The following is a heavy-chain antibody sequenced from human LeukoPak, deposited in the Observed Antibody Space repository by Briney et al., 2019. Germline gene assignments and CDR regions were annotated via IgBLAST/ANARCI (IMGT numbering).Heavy chain of an antibody. Sequence: ASVKVSCKASGYTFTGYYMHWVRQAPGQGLEWMGWINPNSGGTNYAQKFQGRVTMTRDTSTSTAYMELSRLRSDDTAVYYCARGQQLVLRYNWFDPWGQGTLVTVSS. CDR1: GYTFTGYY. D-gene: IGHD6-13*01. V-gene: IGHV1-2*02. CDR3: ARGQQLVLRYNWFDP. CDR2: INPNSGGT. J-gene: IGHJ5*02.